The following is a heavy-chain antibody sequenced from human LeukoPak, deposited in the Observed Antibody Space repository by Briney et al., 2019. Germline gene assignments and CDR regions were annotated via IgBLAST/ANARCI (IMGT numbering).Heavy chain of an antibody. D-gene: IGHD2-2*01. J-gene: IGHJ4*02. CDR3: AKDLWDIVVVPAAILDY. CDR2: INSDGSST. Sequence: SGGSLRLSCAASGFTFNNYWMHWVRQAPGKGLVWVSRINSDGSSTIYADSVKGRFTISRDNSKNTLYLQMNSLRAEDTAVYYCAKDLWDIVVVPAAILDYWGQGTLVTVSS. V-gene: IGHV3-74*01. CDR1: GFTFNNYW.